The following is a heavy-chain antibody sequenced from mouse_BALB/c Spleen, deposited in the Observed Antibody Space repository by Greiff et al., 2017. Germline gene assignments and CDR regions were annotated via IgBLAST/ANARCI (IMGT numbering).Heavy chain of an antibody. CDR1: GFNIKDTY. V-gene: IGHV14-3*02. CDR2: IDPANGNT. J-gene: IGHJ2*01. Sequence: EVQVVESGAELVKPGASVKLSCTASGFNIKDTYMHWVKQRPEQGLEWIGRIDPANGNTKYDPKFQGKATITADTSSNTAYLQLSSLTSEDTAVYYCAVTGPYLDYWGQGTTLTVSS. CDR3: AVTGPYLDY. D-gene: IGHD4-1*01.